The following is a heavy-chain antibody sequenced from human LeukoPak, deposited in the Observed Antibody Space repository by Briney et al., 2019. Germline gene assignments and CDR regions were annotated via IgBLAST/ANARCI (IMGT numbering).Heavy chain of an antibody. J-gene: IGHJ3*01. CDR3: AKGAWGTVLDY. CDR1: GFTFNNYA. CDR2: ISGSGDST. V-gene: IGHV3-23*01. Sequence: GGSLRLSCAASGFTFNNYAIPWVRQSPGKGLEWVATISGSGDSTYYTESVKGRFTISRDNSRNTVYLQLNSLRVEDTAIYYCAKGAWGTVLDYWGQGTMVTVSS. D-gene: IGHD3-16*01.